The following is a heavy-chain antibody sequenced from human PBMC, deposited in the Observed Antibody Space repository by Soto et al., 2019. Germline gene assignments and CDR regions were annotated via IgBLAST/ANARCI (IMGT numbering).Heavy chain of an antibody. V-gene: IGHV4-61*01. Sequence: QVQLQESGPGLVKPSETLSLTCTVSGGSVSSGSYYWSWIRQPPGKGLEGIGYIYYSGSTNYNPSLKSRVTISVDTSKNQFSLKLSSVTAADTAVYYCARRGGIVVVPAAIPEGGFDPWGQGTLVTVSS. CDR3: ARRGGIVVVPAAIPEGGFDP. D-gene: IGHD2-2*02. J-gene: IGHJ5*02. CDR2: IYYSGST. CDR1: GGSVSSGSYY.